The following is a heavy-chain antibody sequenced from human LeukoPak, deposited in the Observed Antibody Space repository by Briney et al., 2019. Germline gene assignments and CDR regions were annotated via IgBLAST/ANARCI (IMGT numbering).Heavy chain of an antibody. J-gene: IGHJ4*02. CDR3: ARTSGSYYGPPDY. V-gene: IGHV3-48*04. CDR1: GFTFSSYS. CDR2: ISSSSSTI. Sequence: GGSLRLSCAASGFTFSSYSMNWVRQAPGKGLEWVSYISSSSSTIYYADSVKGRFTISRDNAKNSLYLQMNSLRAEDTAVYYCARTSGSYYGPPDYWGQGTLVTVSS. D-gene: IGHD3-10*01.